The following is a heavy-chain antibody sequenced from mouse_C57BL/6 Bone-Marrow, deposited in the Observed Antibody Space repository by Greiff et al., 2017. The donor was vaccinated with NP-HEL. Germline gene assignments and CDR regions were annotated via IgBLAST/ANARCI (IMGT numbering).Heavy chain of an antibody. CDR3: TRDLVTTVVGRGYFDY. Sequence: EVQLVESGEGLVKPGGSLKLSCAASGFTFNSYAMSWVRQTPEKRLEWVAYISSGGDYIYYVDTVKGRFTISRDNARNTLDLQMSSLKSEDTAMYYCTRDLVTTVVGRGYFDYWGQGTTLTVSS. CDR1: GFTFNSYA. J-gene: IGHJ2*01. CDR2: ISSGGDYI. V-gene: IGHV5-9-1*02. D-gene: IGHD1-1*01.